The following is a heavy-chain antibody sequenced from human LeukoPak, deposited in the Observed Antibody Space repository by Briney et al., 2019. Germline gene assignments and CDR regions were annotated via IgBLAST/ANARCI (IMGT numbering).Heavy chain of an antibody. Sequence: GGSLRLSCAASGFTFRSYGMHWVRQAPGKGLEWVAFIRYDGNNKYYADSVKGRFTISRDNSKNTLYLQMNSLRAEDTAVYYCAKDLGYDSSGYLFDYWGQGTLVTVSS. CDR1: GFTFRSYG. D-gene: IGHD3-22*01. V-gene: IGHV3-30*02. CDR3: AKDLGYDSSGYLFDY. CDR2: IRYDGNNK. J-gene: IGHJ4*02.